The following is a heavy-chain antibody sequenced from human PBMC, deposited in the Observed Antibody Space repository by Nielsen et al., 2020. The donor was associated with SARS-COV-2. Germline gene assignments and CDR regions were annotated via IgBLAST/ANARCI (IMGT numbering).Heavy chain of an antibody. CDR1: GFTFSSYG. CDR3: ATDLIAVTGTLDAFDI. Sequence: GESLKISCAASGFTFSSYGMHWVRQAPGKGLEWMGGFDPEDGETIYAQKFQGRVTMTEDTSTDTAYMELSSLRSEDTAVYYCATDLIAVTGTLDAFDIWGQGTMVTVSS. CDR2: FDPEDGET. D-gene: IGHD6-19*01. V-gene: IGHV1-24*01. J-gene: IGHJ3*02.